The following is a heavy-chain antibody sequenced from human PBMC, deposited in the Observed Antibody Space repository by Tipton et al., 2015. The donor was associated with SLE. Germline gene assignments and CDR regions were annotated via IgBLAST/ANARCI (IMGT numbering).Heavy chain of an antibody. Sequence: TLSLTCAVYGGSFSGYYWSWIRQPPGKGLEWIGYIYYSGSTNYNPSLKSRVTISVDTSKNQFSLKLSSVTAADTAVYYCARGFWSGYPGRGQGTLVTVSS. V-gene: IGHV4-59*01. CDR2: IYYSGST. CDR3: ARGFWSGYPG. D-gene: IGHD3-3*01. J-gene: IGHJ4*02. CDR1: GGSFSGYY.